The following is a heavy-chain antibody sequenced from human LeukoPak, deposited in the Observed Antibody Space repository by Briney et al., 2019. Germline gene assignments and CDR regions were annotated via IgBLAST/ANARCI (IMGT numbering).Heavy chain of an antibody. CDR1: GFTFSSYG. J-gene: IGHJ4*02. Sequence: AGGSLRLSCAASGFTFSSYGMSWVRQAPGKGLEWVSVISGGGGSTYYADSVMGRFTISRDNSKDTLYLQMNSLRAEDTAVYYCAKDGGSLGEVRDWGQGTLVTVSS. V-gene: IGHV3-23*01. CDR2: ISGGGGST. D-gene: IGHD3-16*01. CDR3: AKDGGSLGEVRD.